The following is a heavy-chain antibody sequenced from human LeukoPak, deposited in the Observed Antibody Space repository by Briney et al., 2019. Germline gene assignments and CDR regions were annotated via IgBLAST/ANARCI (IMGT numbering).Heavy chain of an antibody. J-gene: IGHJ5*01. Sequence: ASVKVSCKASGFTFTSSAVQWVRQARGQRLEWIGWIVVGSGNTNYAQKFQERVTITRDMSTSTAYMELSSLRSEGTAVYYCAAFDFWSGYYRFDSWGQGTLVTVSS. CDR2: IVVGSGNT. V-gene: IGHV1-58*01. CDR1: GFTFTSSA. D-gene: IGHD3-3*01. CDR3: AAFDFWSGYYRFDS.